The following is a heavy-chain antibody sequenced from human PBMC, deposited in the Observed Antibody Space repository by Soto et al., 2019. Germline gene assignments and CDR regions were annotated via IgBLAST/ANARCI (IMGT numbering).Heavy chain of an antibody. CDR1: GFTFSSYW. CDR2: IKQDGSEK. J-gene: IGHJ4*02. CDR3: ARVHISGWYVLDY. D-gene: IGHD6-19*01. V-gene: IGHV3-7*04. Sequence: GGSLRLSCAASGFTFSSYWMSWVRQAPGKGLEWVANIKQDGSEKYYVDSVKGRFTISRDNAKDSLYLQMNSLRAEDTAVYYCARVHISGWYVLDYWGQGTRVTVSS.